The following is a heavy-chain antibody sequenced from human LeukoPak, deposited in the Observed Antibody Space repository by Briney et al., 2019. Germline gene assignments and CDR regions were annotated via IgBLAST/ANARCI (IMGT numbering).Heavy chain of an antibody. J-gene: IGHJ3*02. Sequence: SETLSLTCTVSGGSISSYYWSWIRQPPGKGLEWIGYIYYTGTTAYNPSLKSRVTISVDTSKNQLSLKLSSVTAADTAVYYCARSYSYYYGSGSYYNVRAFDIWGQGTMVTVSS. CDR3: ARSYSYYYGSGSYYNVRAFDI. D-gene: IGHD3-10*01. CDR2: IYYTGTT. CDR1: GGSISSYY. V-gene: IGHV4-59*08.